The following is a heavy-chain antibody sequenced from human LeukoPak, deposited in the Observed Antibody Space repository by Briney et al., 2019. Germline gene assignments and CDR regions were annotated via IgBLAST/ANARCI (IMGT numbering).Heavy chain of an antibody. D-gene: IGHD3-22*01. CDR3: AKDPTYYYDSSGYYVDAFDI. Sequence: GGSLRLSCAASGFTFSSYAMSWVRQAPGKGLEWVSAISGSGGSTYYADSVKGRFTISRDNSKNTLYLQMNSLRAEDTPVYYCAKDPTYYYDSSGYYVDAFDIWGQGTMVTVSS. CDR1: GFTFSSYA. CDR2: ISGSGGST. V-gene: IGHV3-23*01. J-gene: IGHJ3*02.